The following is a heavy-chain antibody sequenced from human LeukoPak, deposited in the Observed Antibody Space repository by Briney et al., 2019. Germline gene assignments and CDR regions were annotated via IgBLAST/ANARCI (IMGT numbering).Heavy chain of an antibody. Sequence: PSETLSLTCTVSSGSINSYWSWIRQPAGKGLEWIGRISGGGTITYNPALQSRLSISIDTSKNQFSLKLMSVTAADTAVYYCARDSGTTGEVMFDPWGQGTLVTVSS. D-gene: IGHD3-16*01. CDR2: ISGGGTI. CDR1: SGSINSY. V-gene: IGHV4-4*07. CDR3: ARDSGTTGEVMFDP. J-gene: IGHJ5*02.